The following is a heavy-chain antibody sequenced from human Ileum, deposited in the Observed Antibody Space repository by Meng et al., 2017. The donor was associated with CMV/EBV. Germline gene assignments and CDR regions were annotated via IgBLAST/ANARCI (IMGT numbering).Heavy chain of an antibody. Sequence: ASVKVYCKASGYAFTTYDISWLRQAAGQGLEWMGWINPNTGHIGYAQKFQDRVTITRNTSIGTTYMELTSLKSDDTAVYYCARGYYGSGTYRFDAFALWGQGTMVTVSS. CDR2: INPNTGHI. J-gene: IGHJ3*01. CDR1: GYAFTTYD. CDR3: ARGYYGSGTYRFDAFAL. D-gene: IGHD3-10*01. V-gene: IGHV1-8*03.